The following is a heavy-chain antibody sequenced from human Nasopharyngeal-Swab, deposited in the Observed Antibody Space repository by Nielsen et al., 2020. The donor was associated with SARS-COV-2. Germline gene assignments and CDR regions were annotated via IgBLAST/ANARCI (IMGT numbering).Heavy chain of an antibody. V-gene: IGHV4-59*12. Sequence: GSLRLSCTVSGGSISSYYWSWIRQPPGKGLEWIGYIYYSGSTNYNPSLKSRVTISVDTSKNQFSLKLSSVTAADTAVYYCARGFLSMAGLRLTAHFDYWGQGTLVTVSS. D-gene: IGHD2/OR15-2a*01. CDR2: IYYSGST. CDR1: GGSISSYY. J-gene: IGHJ4*02. CDR3: ARGFLSMAGLRLTAHFDY.